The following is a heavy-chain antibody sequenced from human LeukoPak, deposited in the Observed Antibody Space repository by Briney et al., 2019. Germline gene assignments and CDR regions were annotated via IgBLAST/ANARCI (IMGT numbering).Heavy chain of an antibody. D-gene: IGHD6-13*01. V-gene: IGHV3-11*04. J-gene: IGHJ6*03. CDR3: AKVMPAAGSSYYYYYYMDV. CDR1: GFTFSDYY. CDR2: ISSSGSTI. Sequence: GGSLRLSCAASGFTFSDYYMSWIRQAPGKGLEWVSYISSSGSTIYYADSVKGRFTISRDNAKNSLYLQMNSLRAEDTAVYYCAKVMPAAGSSYYYYYYMDVWGKGTTVTVSS.